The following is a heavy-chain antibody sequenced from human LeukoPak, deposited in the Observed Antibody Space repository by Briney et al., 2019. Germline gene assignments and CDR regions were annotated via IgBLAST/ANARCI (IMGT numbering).Heavy chain of an antibody. Sequence: GASVKVSCKASGYTFTSYDMHWVRQAPGQGLEWMGIINPSGDSTSYAQKFQGRVTMTRDTSTSTVYMELSSLRSEDTAVYYCASVLYCGADCCSGRYFFDYWGQGTLVTVSS. V-gene: IGHV1-46*01. CDR2: INPSGDST. CDR1: GYTFTSYD. J-gene: IGHJ4*02. CDR3: ASVLYCGADCCSGRYFFDY. D-gene: IGHD2-21*02.